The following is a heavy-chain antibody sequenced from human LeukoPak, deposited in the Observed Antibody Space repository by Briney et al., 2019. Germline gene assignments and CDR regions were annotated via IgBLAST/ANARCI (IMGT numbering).Heavy chain of an antibody. CDR1: GGSVSSGSYY. Sequence: SETLSLTCTVSGGSVSSGSYYWSWIRQPPGKGLEWIGYIYYSGSTNYNPSLKSRVTISVDTSKNQFSLKLSSVTAADTAVYYCARDLSGSYYPWGQGTLVTVSS. CDR3: ARDLSGSYYP. V-gene: IGHV4-61*01. CDR2: IYYSGST. D-gene: IGHD1-26*01. J-gene: IGHJ5*02.